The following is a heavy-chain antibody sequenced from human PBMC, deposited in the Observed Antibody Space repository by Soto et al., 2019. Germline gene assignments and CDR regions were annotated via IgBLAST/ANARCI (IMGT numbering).Heavy chain of an antibody. D-gene: IGHD6-13*01. CDR1: GFTVSSNY. CDR2: IYSGGST. V-gene: IGHV3-53*01. Sequence: QAGGSLRLSCAASGFTVSSNYMSWVRQAPGKGLEWVSVIYSGGSTYYADSVKGRFTISRDNSKNTLYLQMNSLRAEDTAVYYCARYSGPKHYFDYWGQGTLVTVSS. J-gene: IGHJ4*02. CDR3: ARYSGPKHYFDY.